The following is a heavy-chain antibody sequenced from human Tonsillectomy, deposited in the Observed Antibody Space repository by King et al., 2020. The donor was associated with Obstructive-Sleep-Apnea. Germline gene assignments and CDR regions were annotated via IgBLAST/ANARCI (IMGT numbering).Heavy chain of an antibody. CDR3: AHGGYSGYYFNY. D-gene: IGHD5-12*01. J-gene: IGHJ4*02. CDR2: FFWNVDK. CDR1: GFSLSTSGVG. V-gene: IGHV2-5*01. Sequence: ITLKESGPTLVKPTQTLTLTCTFSGFSLSTSGVGVGWIRQPPGKALECLALFFWNVDKRYSPSLKSRLPITKDTPKNQVVLTMTNMDPVDTATYYCAHGGYSGYYFNYWGQGTLVTVSS.